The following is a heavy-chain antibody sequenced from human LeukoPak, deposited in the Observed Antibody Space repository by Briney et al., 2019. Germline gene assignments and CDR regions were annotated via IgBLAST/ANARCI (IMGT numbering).Heavy chain of an antibody. V-gene: IGHV3-74*01. CDR1: GFTFRSYW. Sequence: GGSLRLSCAASGFTFRSYWMHWVRQAPGKGLVWVSRINSDGSSAIYADSVKGRFTFSRDNAKNTLYLQMNSLRAEDTAVYYCVRDKFGTLIYGSSCFDSWGQGTLVTVSS. J-gene: IGHJ4*02. CDR3: VRDKFGTLIYGSSCFDS. CDR2: INSDGSSA. D-gene: IGHD6-6*01.